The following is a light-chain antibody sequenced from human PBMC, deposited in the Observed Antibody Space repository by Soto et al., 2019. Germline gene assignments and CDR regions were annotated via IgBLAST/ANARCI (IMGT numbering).Light chain of an antibody. Sequence: ETVLTQSPATLSLSPGERATLSCRASQSVTTYLAWYQQKPGQAPRLLIYGASTRATGIPARFSGSGSGTEFTLTISSLQSEDFAVYYCQQYDKWPLTFGGGTTVDIK. J-gene: IGKJ4*01. CDR2: GAS. CDR1: QSVTTY. V-gene: IGKV3-15*01. CDR3: QQYDKWPLT.